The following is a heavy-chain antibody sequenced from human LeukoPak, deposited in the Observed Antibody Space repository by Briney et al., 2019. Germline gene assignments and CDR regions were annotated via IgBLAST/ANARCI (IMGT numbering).Heavy chain of an antibody. D-gene: IGHD1-26*01. CDR2: INPNSGGT. V-gene: IGHV1-2*02. J-gene: IGHJ4*02. CDR3: ARVRQYSGSYLYDY. CDR1: GYTFTGYY. Sequence: ASVKVSCKASGYTFTGYYMHWVRRAPGQGLEWMGWINPNSGGTNYAQKFQGRVTMTRDTSISTAYMELSRLRSDDTAVYYCARVRQYSGSYLYDYWGQGTLVTVSS.